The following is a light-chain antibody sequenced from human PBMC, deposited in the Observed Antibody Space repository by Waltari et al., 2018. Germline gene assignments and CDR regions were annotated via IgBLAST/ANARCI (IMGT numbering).Light chain of an antibody. Sequence: SYVVTQPPSLSAAPGQTARIPRGGNNIGSKSVHWYQQKPGQAPVLVVYDDSDRPSGIPERFSGSNSGNTATLTISSVEVGDEAGYFCQVWDATTDQPIFGGGSKLTVL. CDR1: NIGSKS. CDR2: DDS. V-gene: IGLV3-21*02. J-gene: IGLJ2*01. CDR3: QVWDATTDQPI.